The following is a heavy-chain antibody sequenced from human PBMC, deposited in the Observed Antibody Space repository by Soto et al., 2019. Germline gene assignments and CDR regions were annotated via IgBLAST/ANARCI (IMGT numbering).Heavy chain of an antibody. Sequence: ASVKVSCKASGYTFTSYAMHWVRQAPGQRLEWMGGINAIFGTANYAQKFQGRVTITTDESTSTAYMELSSLRSEDTAVYYCARDNGLMAAGYWGQGTLVTVS. CDR1: GYTFTSYA. CDR3: ARDNGLMAAGY. V-gene: IGHV1-69*05. D-gene: IGHD2-8*01. J-gene: IGHJ4*02. CDR2: INAIFGTA.